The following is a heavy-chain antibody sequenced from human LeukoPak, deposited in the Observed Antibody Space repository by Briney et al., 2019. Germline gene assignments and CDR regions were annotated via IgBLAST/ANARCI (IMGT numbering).Heavy chain of an antibody. V-gene: IGHV7-4-1*02. CDR2: IHPSTGNP. Sequence: ASVKVSCKASGYTFTNYAMNWVRQAPGQGLEWMGWIHPSTGNPTYAQGFTGRFVFSLDTSVSTTYLQISSLKADDTAVYFCARAFQSLGGLSLPDYWGQGTLVTVSS. J-gene: IGHJ4*02. CDR3: ARAFQSLGGLSLPDY. D-gene: IGHD3-16*02. CDR1: GYTFTNYA.